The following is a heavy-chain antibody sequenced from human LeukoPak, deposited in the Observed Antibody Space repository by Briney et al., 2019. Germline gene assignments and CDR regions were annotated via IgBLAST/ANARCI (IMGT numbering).Heavy chain of an antibody. V-gene: IGHV1-69*04. CDR1: GGTFSTYA. CDR3: ARSKGYNSGWFDY. CDR2: IIPVLGIA. D-gene: IGHD6-19*01. Sequence: ASLKVSCKASGGTFSTYAFNWVRQAPGQGPEWMGRIIPVLGIANFAQQFQGRVTITADKSTSTAYMELSSLRSEDTAVYYCARSKGYNSGWFDYWGQGTLVTVSS. J-gene: IGHJ4*02.